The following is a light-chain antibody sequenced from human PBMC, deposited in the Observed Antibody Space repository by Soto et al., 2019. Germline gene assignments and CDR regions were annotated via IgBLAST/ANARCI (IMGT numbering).Light chain of an antibody. V-gene: IGKV3-15*01. CDR2: AAS. CDR1: QSVSRN. J-gene: IGKJ2*01. Sequence: EIVMTQSPGTLSVSLGERVTLSCRASQSVSRNLAWYQQRPGQVPRLLFYAASTRATDVPGTFSGSGSGTEFTLTISSLQSEDFAVYYCQQFEKWPFTFGQGTKLETK. CDR3: QQFEKWPFT.